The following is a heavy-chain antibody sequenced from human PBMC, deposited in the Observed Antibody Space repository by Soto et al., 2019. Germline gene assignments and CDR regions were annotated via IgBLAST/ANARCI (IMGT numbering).Heavy chain of an antibody. J-gene: IGHJ6*02. V-gene: IGHV3-48*01. D-gene: IGHD3-3*01. CDR1: GFTFSSYS. CDR2: ISSSSSSI. CDR3: ASGFVLRGIDYYGMDV. Sequence: GGSLRLSCAASGFTFSSYSMNWVRQAPGKGLEWVSYISSSSSSIYYADSVKGRFTISRDNAKNSLYLQMNSLRAEDTAVYYCASGFVLRGIDYYGMDVWGQGTTVTVSS.